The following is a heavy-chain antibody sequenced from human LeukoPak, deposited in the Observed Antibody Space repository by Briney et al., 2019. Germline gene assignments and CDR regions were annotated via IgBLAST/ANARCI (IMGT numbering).Heavy chain of an antibody. CDR2: INGDGSGA. V-gene: IGHV3-74*01. CDR1: GFIISGDY. J-gene: IGHJ6*02. Sequence: GGSLRLSCAASGFIISGDYMHWVRQVPGQGLVWVSRINGDGSGADYADSVRGRFTISRDNAKNTLYLQMNSLRAEDTAVYYCARSFYYVSGSHGMDVWGQGTTVTVSS. D-gene: IGHD3-10*01. CDR3: ARSFYYVSGSHGMDV.